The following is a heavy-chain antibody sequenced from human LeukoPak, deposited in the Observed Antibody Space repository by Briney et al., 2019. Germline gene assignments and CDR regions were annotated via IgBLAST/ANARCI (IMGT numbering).Heavy chain of an antibody. Sequence: PSETLSLTCTVSGGSISSYYWSWIRQPPGKGLEWIGYIYYSGSTNYNPSLKSRVTISVDTSKNQFSLKLSSVTAADTAVYYCARGEGSGWYCHYWGQGTLVTVSS. D-gene: IGHD6-19*01. CDR2: IYYSGST. V-gene: IGHV4-59*12. CDR1: GGSISSYY. CDR3: ARGEGSGWYCHY. J-gene: IGHJ4*02.